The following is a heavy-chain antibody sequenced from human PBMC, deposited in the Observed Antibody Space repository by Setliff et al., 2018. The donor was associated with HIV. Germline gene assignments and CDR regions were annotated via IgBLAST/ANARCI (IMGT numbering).Heavy chain of an antibody. J-gene: IGHJ4*02. CDR1: GYTFASYG. CDR2: ISVYSDNT. D-gene: IGHD3-10*01. V-gene: IGHV1-18*01. Sequence: ASVKVSCKASGYTFASYGISWVRQAPGQGLEWMGWISVYSDNTNYAQKFQGRVTITRDTSASTAYMELRSLRSDDTAVYFCAREAGRYFFNSNGSAHWGQGTLVTASS. CDR3: AREAGRYFFNSNGSAH.